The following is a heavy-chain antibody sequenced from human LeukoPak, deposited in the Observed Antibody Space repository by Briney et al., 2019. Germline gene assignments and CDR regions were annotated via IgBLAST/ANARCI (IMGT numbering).Heavy chain of an antibody. CDR3: AKDRDDSSGYWPLGDI. V-gene: IGHV3-30*02. D-gene: IGHD3-22*01. J-gene: IGHJ4*02. CDR2: IRFDGSNK. Sequence: GGSLRLSCAASGFTFSSYGMHCVRQAPGKGLEWVAFIRFDGSNKYYADSVKGRFTISRDNSKNTLYLQMNSLRPEDTAVYYCAKDRDDSSGYWPLGDIWGQGTLVTVSS. CDR1: GFTFSSYG.